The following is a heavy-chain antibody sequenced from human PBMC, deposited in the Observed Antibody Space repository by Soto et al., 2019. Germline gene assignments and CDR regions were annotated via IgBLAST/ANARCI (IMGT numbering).Heavy chain of an antibody. CDR3: AHSKGFGPTWFDP. D-gene: IGHD3-10*01. CDR1: GFSLSTSGVG. V-gene: IGHV2-5*02. CDR2: IYWDDDK. Sequence: QITLKESGPTLVKPTQTLTLTCTFSGFSLSTSGVGVGWIRQPPGKALEWLALIYWDDDKRYSPSLKSMLTTTKDTSKNQVVLTLTNIDPVYTATYYCAHSKGFGPTWFDPLGQEPWSPSPQ. J-gene: IGHJ5*02.